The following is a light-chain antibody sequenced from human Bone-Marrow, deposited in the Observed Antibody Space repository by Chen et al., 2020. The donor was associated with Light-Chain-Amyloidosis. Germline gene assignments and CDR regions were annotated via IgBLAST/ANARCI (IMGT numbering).Light chain of an antibody. V-gene: IGLV1-47*01. J-gene: IGLJ3*02. CDR2: RNN. CDR1: SSNIGSNY. CDR3: AAWDDSLSGPWV. Sequence: QSVLTQPPSASGTPGQWVTISCSGSSSNIGSNYVYWYQQLPGTAPKLLIYRNNQRPSGVPDRFSGSKSGTSASLAISGLRSEDEADDYCAAWDDSLSGPWVFGGGNKLTVL.